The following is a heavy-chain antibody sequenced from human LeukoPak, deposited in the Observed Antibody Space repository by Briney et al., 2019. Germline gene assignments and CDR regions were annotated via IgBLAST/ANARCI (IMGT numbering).Heavy chain of an antibody. Sequence: PGGSLRLSCAASGFTFSSYGMHWVRQAPGKGLEWVSYVSSGSGTIYYADSVKGRFTISRDNANNSLYLQMNSLRAEDTAVYYCARRTPGYCSGGSCYGFQHWGQGTLVTVSS. V-gene: IGHV3-48*04. CDR1: GFTFSSYG. J-gene: IGHJ1*01. CDR2: VSSGSGTI. D-gene: IGHD2-15*01. CDR3: ARRTPGYCSGGSCYGFQH.